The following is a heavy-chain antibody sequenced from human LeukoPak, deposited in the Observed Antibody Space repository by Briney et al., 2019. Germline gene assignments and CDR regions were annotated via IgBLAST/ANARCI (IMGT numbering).Heavy chain of an antibody. CDR2: ISYDGSNK. J-gene: IGHJ4*02. V-gene: IGHV3-30-3*01. CDR1: GVTFSSYA. CDR3: ARDCGSYLPAYYFDY. D-gene: IGHD1-26*01. Sequence: GGSLRLSCAASGVTFSSYAMHWVRQAPGKGLEWVAVISYDGSNKYYADSVKGRFTISRDNSKNTLYLQMNSLRAEDTAVYYCARDCGSYLPAYYFDYWGQGTLVTVSS.